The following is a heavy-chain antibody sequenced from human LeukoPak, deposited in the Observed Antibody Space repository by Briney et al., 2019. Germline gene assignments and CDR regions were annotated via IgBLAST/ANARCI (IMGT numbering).Heavy chain of an antibody. J-gene: IGHJ4*02. Sequence: GGSLRLSCTASGFTFSSFAMAWVRHTPGKGPECVSTISASLGTPYYSDSVKGRFTISRDNSKNTVSLEMNSLRAEDTAVYYCAKKHFPTSGWIDSWGQGTLVTVSS. CDR2: ISASLGTP. V-gene: IGHV3-23*01. D-gene: IGHD6-19*01. CDR1: GFTFSSFA. CDR3: AKKHFPTSGWIDS.